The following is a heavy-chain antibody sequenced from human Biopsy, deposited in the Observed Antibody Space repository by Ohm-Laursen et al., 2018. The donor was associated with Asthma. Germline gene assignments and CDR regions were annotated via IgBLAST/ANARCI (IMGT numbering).Heavy chain of an antibody. Sequence: SQTLSLTCPVSGVSIRSYYWTWIRQPPGKGLEWIGNIHYSGSTYSNPSLKSRVTISVDTSKKQFSLRLRSVTAADTAVYYCARGWNCGGDCYSLDYWGQGTLVTVSS. CDR3: ARGWNCGGDCYSLDY. D-gene: IGHD2-21*02. V-gene: IGHV4-59*12. CDR1: GVSIRSYY. J-gene: IGHJ4*02. CDR2: IHYSGST.